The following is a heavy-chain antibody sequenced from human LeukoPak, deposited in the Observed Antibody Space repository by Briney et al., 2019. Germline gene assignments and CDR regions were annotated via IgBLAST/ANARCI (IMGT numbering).Heavy chain of an antibody. CDR2: IYYSGST. CDR3: AGRGYSYGVENFDY. J-gene: IGHJ4*02. Sequence: SETLSLSCTVSGGSISSYYWSWIRQPAGKGLEWIGYIYYSGSTNYNPSLKSRVTISVDTSKNQFSLKLSSVTAADTAVYYCAGRGYSYGVENFDYWGQGTLVTVSS. V-gene: IGHV4-59*08. D-gene: IGHD5-18*01. CDR1: GGSISSYY.